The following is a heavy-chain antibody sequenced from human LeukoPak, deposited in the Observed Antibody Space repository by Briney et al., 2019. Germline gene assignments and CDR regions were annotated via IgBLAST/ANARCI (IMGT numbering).Heavy chain of an antibody. CDR2: IYTSGST. V-gene: IGHV4-4*07. D-gene: IGHD2-21*02. CDR3: ARYRPGSVVTVYDAFDI. CDR1: GGSISSYY. Sequence: SETLSLTCTVSGGSISSYYWSWIRQPAGKGLEWIGRIYTSGSTNYNPSLKSRVTMSVDTSKNQFSLKLSSMTAADTAGYYCARYRPGSVVTVYDAFDIWGQGTMVTVSS. J-gene: IGHJ3*02.